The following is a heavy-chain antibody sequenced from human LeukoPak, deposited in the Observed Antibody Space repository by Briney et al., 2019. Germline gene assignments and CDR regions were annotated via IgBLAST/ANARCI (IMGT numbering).Heavy chain of an antibody. CDR1: GFPFSTYG. CDR2: IWYDGSIK. J-gene: IGHJ4*02. V-gene: IGHV3-33*01. CDR3: ARGVGAFDY. D-gene: IGHD1-26*01. Sequence: QPGRSLRLSCLASGFPFSTYGMHWVRHAPGRGLEWVAVIWYDGSIKYYGDSMKGRFTISRDNSKNTLYLQMTSLRVEDTAVYYCARGVGAFDYWGGGTLVTVSS.